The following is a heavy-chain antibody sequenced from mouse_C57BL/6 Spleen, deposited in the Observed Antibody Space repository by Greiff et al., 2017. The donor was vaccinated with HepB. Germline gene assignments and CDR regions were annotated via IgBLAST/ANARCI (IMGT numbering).Heavy chain of an antibody. Sequence: VQLQQPGAELVMPGASVKLSCKASGYTFTSYWMHWVKQRPGQGLEWIGEIDPSDSYTNYNQKFKGKSTLTVDKSSSTAYMQLSSRTSEDSAVYYCARSDITTVVFDYWGQGTTLTVSS. CDR2: IDPSDSYT. CDR3: ARSDITTVVFDY. D-gene: IGHD1-1*01. V-gene: IGHV1-69*01. J-gene: IGHJ2*01. CDR1: GYTFTSYW.